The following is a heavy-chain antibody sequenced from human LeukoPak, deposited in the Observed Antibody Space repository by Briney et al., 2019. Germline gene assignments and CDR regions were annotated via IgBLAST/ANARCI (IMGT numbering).Heavy chain of an antibody. J-gene: IGHJ4*02. D-gene: IGHD2-15*01. CDR3: AREGYCSGGSCYSRGYYFDY. Sequence: ASVKVSCKASRGTFSSYAISWVRQAPGQGLEWMRGIIPIFGTANYAQKFQGRVTITTDESTSTAYMELGSLRSEDTAVYYCAREGYCSGGSCYSRGYYFDYWGQGTLVTVSS. CDR2: IIPIFGTA. CDR1: RGTFSSYA. V-gene: IGHV1-69*05.